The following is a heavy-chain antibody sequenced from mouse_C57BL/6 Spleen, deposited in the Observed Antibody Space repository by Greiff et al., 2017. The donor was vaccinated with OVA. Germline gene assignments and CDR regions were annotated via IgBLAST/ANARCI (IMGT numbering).Heavy chain of an antibody. CDR1: GYTFTSYW. CDR2: IDPSDSET. V-gene: IGHV1-52*01. Sequence: QVQLQQPGAELVRPGSSVKLSCKASGYTFTSYWMHWVQQRPIQGLEWIGNIDPSDSETHYNQKFKDKATLTVDKSSSTAYMRLSSLTSEDAAVYDCARGDGGSSSAWFAYWGQGTLVTVAA. J-gene: IGHJ3*01. D-gene: IGHD1-1*01. CDR3: ARGDGGSSSAWFAY.